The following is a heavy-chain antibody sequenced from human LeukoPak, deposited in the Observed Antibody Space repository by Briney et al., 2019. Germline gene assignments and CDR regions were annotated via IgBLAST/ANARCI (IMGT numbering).Heavy chain of an antibody. D-gene: IGHD3-16*01. CDR1: GGSIEYY. CDR2: IHYNGVT. Sequence: SETQSLTCTVSGGSIEYYWNWLRQPPGKGLQWLGYIHYNGVTDYNPSLGSRVRMSVDTSNNQFSLRLTSVTAADTAVYYCARDRRHRGGYLDLWGRGTQVAVSS. CDR3: ARDRRHRGGYLDL. V-gene: IGHV4-59*01. J-gene: IGHJ2*01.